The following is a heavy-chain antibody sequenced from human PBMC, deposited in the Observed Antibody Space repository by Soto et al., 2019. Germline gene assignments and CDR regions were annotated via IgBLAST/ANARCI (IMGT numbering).Heavy chain of an antibody. Sequence: GGSLRLSCAASGFTFNTYAMIWVRQAPGKGLEWVSAISDSGGRTYYADSVKGRFTISRDNSKNTLYLQINSLRAEDTAVYFCAKELVNSGWTYFDYWGQGTLVTVS. J-gene: IGHJ4*02. V-gene: IGHV3-23*01. D-gene: IGHD6-19*01. CDR3: AKELVNSGWTYFDY. CDR1: GFTFNTYA. CDR2: ISDSGGRT.